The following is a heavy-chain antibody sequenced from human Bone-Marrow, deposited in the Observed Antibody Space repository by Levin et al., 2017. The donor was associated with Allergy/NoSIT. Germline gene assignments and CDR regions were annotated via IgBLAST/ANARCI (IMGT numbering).Heavy chain of an antibody. J-gene: IGHJ4*02. CDR2: ISASGT. CDR1: GFTFSRLA. CDR3: AKDHDSYGYPTFDY. Sequence: GGSLRLSCAASGFTFSRLAMSWVRQAPGKGLEWVSTISASGTYYADSVKGRFTISRDNSENTPSLQLNSLRAEDTAVYYCAKDHDSYGYPTFDYWGQGTLVTVSS. D-gene: IGHD3-22*01. V-gene: IGHV3-23*01.